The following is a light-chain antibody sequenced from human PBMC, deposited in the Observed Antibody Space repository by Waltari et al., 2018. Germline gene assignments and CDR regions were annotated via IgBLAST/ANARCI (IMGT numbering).Light chain of an antibody. V-gene: IGLV2-23*01. CDR3: CSYAPGNTYV. J-gene: IGLJ1*01. Sequence: QSALTQPASVSGSPGPSITLSCTGPRSDVGSYNLVSWYQQSPRKAPKLMILSDRFSGSKSDNTASLTISGLQAEDEADYYCCSYAPGNTYVFGTGTKVTVL. CDR1: RSDVGSYNL.